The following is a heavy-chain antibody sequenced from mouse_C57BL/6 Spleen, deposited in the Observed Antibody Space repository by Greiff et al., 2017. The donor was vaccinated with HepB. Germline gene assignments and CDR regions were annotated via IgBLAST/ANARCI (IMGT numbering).Heavy chain of an antibody. Sequence: QVQLQQPGAELVKPGASVKLSCKASGYTFTSYWMHWVKQRPGQGLEWIGMIHPNSGSTNYNEKFKSKATLTVDKSSSTAYMQLSSLTSEDSAVYYCAGSDYYGSSYVGYFDVWGTGTTVTVSS. CDR2: IHPNSGST. J-gene: IGHJ1*03. CDR3: AGSDYYGSSYVGYFDV. D-gene: IGHD1-1*01. CDR1: GYTFTSYW. V-gene: IGHV1-64*01.